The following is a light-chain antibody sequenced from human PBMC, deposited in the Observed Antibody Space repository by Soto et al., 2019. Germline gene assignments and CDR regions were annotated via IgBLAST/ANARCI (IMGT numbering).Light chain of an antibody. Sequence: EIVLTQSPATLSLSPGERATLSCRASQSVSSYLAWHQQKPGQAPRLLIYDASNRATGIPARFSGSGSGTDFTLTISRLDPEDFAVYYCQHRSNWPPITFGQWTRLEMK. CDR3: QHRSNWPPIT. J-gene: IGKJ5*01. CDR2: DAS. CDR1: QSVSSY. V-gene: IGKV3-11*01.